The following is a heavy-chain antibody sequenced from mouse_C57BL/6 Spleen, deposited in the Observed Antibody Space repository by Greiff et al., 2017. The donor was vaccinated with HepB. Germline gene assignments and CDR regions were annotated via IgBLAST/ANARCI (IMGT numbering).Heavy chain of an antibody. CDR1: GYTFTSYW. CDR2: IDPSDSYT. D-gene: IGHD3-2*02. CDR3: ARSDSSGYVQYFDV. Sequence: QVQLKQPGAELVMPGASVKLSCKASGYTFTSYWMHWVKQRPGQGLEWIGEIDPSDSYTNYNQKFKGKSTLTVDKSSSTAYMQLSSLTSEDSAVYYCARSDSSGYVQYFDVWGTGTTVTVSS. V-gene: IGHV1-69*01. J-gene: IGHJ1*03.